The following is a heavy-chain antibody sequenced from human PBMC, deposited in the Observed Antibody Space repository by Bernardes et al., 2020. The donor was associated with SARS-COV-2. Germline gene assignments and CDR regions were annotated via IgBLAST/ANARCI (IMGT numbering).Heavy chain of an antibody. CDR2: IYYSGST. D-gene: IGHD6-6*01. CDR3: ARVYSSSSPYYYYGMDV. V-gene: IGHV4-31*03. J-gene: IGHJ6*02. CDR1: GGSISSCGYY. Sequence: SETLSLTCTVSGGSISSCGYYWTWLLQHPGKGLEWIGYIYYSGSTYYNPSLKSRVTISVDASKNQFSLKLNSVTAADTAMYYCARVYSSSSPYYYYGMDVWGQGTTVTVSS.